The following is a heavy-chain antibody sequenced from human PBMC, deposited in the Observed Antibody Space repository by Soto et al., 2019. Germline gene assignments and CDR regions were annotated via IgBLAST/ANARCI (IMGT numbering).Heavy chain of an antibody. CDR1: GFTFSDYY. V-gene: IGHV3-11*01. CDR2: ISSGGSI. J-gene: IGHJ6*03. CDR3: AREVMVVPAKNYYMDA. Sequence: QVQLVESGGGLVKPGGSLRLSCAASGFTFSDYYMTWIRQAPGKGLEWLAFISSGGSIEYADSVRGRFTISRDNAKNSLYLQMNSLRAEDTAIYFCAREVMVVPAKNYYMDAWGKGTTITVSS. D-gene: IGHD2-21*02.